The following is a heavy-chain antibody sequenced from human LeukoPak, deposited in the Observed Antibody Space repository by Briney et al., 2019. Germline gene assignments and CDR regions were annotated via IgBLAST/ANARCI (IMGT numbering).Heavy chain of an antibody. D-gene: IGHD7-27*01. CDR1: GFTFSSYA. CDR3: ARDGPNWASDWLYFDY. Sequence: GGSLRLSCAASGFTFSSYAMSWVRQAPGKGLEWVSAISGSGGSTYYADSVKGRFTISRDNSKNTLYLQMNSLRAEDAAVYYCARDGPNWASDWLYFDYWGQGTLVTVSS. V-gene: IGHV3-23*01. CDR2: ISGSGGST. J-gene: IGHJ4*02.